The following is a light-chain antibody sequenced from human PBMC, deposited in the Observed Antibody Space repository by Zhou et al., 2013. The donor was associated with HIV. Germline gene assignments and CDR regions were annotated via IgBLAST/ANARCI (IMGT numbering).Light chain of an antibody. V-gene: IGKV1-27*01. CDR1: QGISNY. Sequence: DIHMTQSPSSLSASVGDRVTITCRASQGISNYVAWYQQKPGKVPNLLIYAASTLQSGVPSRFSGSGSGTEFTLTISSLQPEDVATYYCQKYDSAPSITFGQGTRLEIE. J-gene: IGKJ5*01. CDR2: AAS. CDR3: QKYDSAPSIT.